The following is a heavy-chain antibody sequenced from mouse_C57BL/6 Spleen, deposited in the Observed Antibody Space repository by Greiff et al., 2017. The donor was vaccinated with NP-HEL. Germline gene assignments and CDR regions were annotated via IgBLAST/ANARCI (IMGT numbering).Heavy chain of an antibody. J-gene: IGHJ1*03. CDR2: INPNYGTT. CDR1: GYSFTDYN. CDR3: ARGFITTVVGHWYFDV. Sequence: VQLKESGPELVKPGASVKISCKASGYSFTDYNMNWVKQSNGKSLEWIGVINPNYGTTSYNQKFKGKATLTVDQSSSTAYMQLNSLTSEDSAVYYCARGFITTVVGHWYFDVWGTGTTVTVSS. V-gene: IGHV1-39*01. D-gene: IGHD1-1*01.